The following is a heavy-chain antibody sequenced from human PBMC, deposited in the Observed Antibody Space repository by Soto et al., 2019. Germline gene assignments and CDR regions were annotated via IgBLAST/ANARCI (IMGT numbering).Heavy chain of an antibody. CDR2: INGDGSTT. Sequence: EVQLVESGGGLVQPGGSQRFSCAASESTFSNYWMHWVRQAPGKGLVWASRINGDGSTTNYADSVKGRFTISRDNDKTTLYLQMNSLRAEDTAVYYCARGARNYYYFDYWGQGTLVTVSS. CDR3: ARGARNYYYFDY. CDR1: ESTFSNYW. V-gene: IGHV3-74*01. D-gene: IGHD1-7*01. J-gene: IGHJ4*02.